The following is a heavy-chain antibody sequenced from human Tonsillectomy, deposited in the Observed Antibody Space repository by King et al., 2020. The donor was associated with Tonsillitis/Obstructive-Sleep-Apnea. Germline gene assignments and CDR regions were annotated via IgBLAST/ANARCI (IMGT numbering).Heavy chain of an antibody. Sequence: QLVQSGAEVKKPGSSVKVSCKASGGTFSSYAISWVRQAPGQGLEWMGRIIPILCIANYAQKFQGRVTITADKSTSPAYMELSSLRSEDTAVYYCAGDPAMHYYYYMGVWGKGTTVTVSS. J-gene: IGHJ6*03. V-gene: IGHV1-69*04. CDR1: GGTFSSYA. CDR2: IIPILCIA. CDR3: AGDPAMHYYYYMGV. D-gene: IGHD2-2*01.